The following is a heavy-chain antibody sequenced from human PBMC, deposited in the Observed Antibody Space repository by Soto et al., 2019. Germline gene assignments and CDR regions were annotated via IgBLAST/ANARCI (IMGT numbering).Heavy chain of an antibody. V-gene: IGHV1-24*01. CDR2: FDPEDGET. J-gene: IGHJ6*02. CDR1: GYTLTELS. CDR3: ASRWDAPIQRWLHGSYYYYGMDV. D-gene: IGHD5-18*01. Sequence: ASVKVSCKVSGYTLTELSMHWVRQAPGKGLEWMGGFDPEDGETIYAQKFQGRVTMTEDTSTDTAYMELSSLRSEDTAVYYCASRWDAPIQRWLHGSYYYYGMDVWGQGTTVTVSS.